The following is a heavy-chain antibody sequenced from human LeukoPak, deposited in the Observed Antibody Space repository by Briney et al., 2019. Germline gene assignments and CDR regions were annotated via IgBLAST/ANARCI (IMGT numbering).Heavy chain of an antibody. V-gene: IGHV1-69*04. D-gene: IGHD1-26*01. J-gene: IGHJ4*02. CDR1: GGTFNSYG. CDR3: AREVFTRWGAAVYFDY. CDR2: IIPLLNIA. Sequence: ASVKVSCKASGGTFNSYGISWVRQAPGQGLEWMGRIIPLLNIANYAQKFQGRVTITADKSTSTAYMEVSSLRSEDTAAYSCAREVFTRWGAAVYFDYWGQGTLVTVSS.